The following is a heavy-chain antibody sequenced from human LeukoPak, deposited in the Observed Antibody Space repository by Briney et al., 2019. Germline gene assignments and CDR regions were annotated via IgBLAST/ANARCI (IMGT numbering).Heavy chain of an antibody. CDR2: ITPSGGST. D-gene: IGHD2-2*01. CDR1: GYTFTSYY. J-gene: IGHJ4*02. CDR3: ASVVPAATHSYYYFDY. Sequence: ASVKVSCKASGYTFTSYYMHWVRQAPGQGLEWMGIITPSGGSTSYAQKFQGRVTMTRDTSTSTVYMELSSLRFEDTAVYYCASVVPAATHSYYYFDYWGQGTLFTVSS. V-gene: IGHV1-46*03.